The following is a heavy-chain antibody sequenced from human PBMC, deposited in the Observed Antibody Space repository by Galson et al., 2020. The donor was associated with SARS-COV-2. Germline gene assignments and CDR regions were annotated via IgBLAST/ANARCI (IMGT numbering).Heavy chain of an antibody. V-gene: IGHV3-15*01. Sequence: GGSLRLSCAASGFTFGNAWMSWVRQAPGKGLEWVGRVKCKTDGGTTDYAAPVKGRFIISRDDSKNTLYLQMDSLKTEDTAVYYCTWTTVTLQWDFWGQGTQVTVSS. CDR1: GFTFGNAW. CDR2: VKCKTDGGTT. D-gene: IGHD4-17*01. J-gene: IGHJ4*02. CDR3: TWTTVTLQWDF.